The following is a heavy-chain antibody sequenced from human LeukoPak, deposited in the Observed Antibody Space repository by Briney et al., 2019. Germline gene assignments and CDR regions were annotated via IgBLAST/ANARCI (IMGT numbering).Heavy chain of an antibody. D-gene: IGHD3-9*01. V-gene: IGHV3-23*01. J-gene: IGHJ1*01. CDR3: AQATAGRYEH. CDR2: IGKSGETT. Sequence: GGSLRLSCAASGFTFSTYAMNWVRQAPGKGLEWVSAIGKSGETTYYAASVKGRFTISKDNSKNTLYLQLNSLRADDTAVFYCAQATAGRYEHWGQGTLVTVSS. CDR1: GFTFSTYA.